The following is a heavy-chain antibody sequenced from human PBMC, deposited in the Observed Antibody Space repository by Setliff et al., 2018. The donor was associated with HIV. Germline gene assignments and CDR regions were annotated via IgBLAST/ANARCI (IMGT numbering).Heavy chain of an antibody. D-gene: IGHD3-3*01. CDR2: IYPGDSST. V-gene: IGHV5-51*01. CDR3: ARHFGISYRSPFDP. J-gene: IGHJ5*02. CDR1: GYGFSSYW. Sequence: PGESLKISCKGSGYGFSSYWIGWVRQMPGKGLEWMGIIYPGDSSTRYSPSFQGQVTISVDKSTSTAYLQWSSLKASDSAIYYCARHFGISYRSPFDPWGQGTLVTVSS.